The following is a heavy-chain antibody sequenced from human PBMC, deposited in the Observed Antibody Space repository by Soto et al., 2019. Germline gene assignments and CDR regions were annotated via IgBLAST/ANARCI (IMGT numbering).Heavy chain of an antibody. Sequence: GGSLRLSCAASGFTFSSYAMSWVRQAPGKGLEWVSAISGSGGSTYYADSVKGRFTISRDNSKNTLYLQMNSLRAEDTAVYYCAKVGTYYYGSGSPPLFDYWGQGTLVTVSS. J-gene: IGHJ4*02. CDR3: AKVGTYYYGSGSPPLFDY. CDR1: GFTFSSYA. CDR2: ISGSGGST. D-gene: IGHD3-10*01. V-gene: IGHV3-23*01.